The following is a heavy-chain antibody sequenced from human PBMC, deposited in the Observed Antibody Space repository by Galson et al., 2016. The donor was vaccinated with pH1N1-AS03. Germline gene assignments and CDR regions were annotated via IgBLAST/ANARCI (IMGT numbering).Heavy chain of an antibody. J-gene: IGHJ6*02. Sequence: SVKVSCKASGYIFTGFYVHWVRQAPGQGLEWMGWINTDSGVTNYAQKFEAWVTMTRDTSVSTAYMELYGPKSDDTAVYYCARDPRGPCTSATCPTTDYFGMDVWGQGTSVTVSS. CDR2: INTDSGVT. D-gene: IGHD2-2*01. V-gene: IGHV1-2*04. CDR1: GYIFTGFY. CDR3: ARDPRGPCTSATCPTTDYFGMDV.